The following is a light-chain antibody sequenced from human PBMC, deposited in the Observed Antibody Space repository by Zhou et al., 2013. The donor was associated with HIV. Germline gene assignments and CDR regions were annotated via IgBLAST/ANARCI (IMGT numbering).Light chain of an antibody. CDR1: QGI. CDR3: QVHLLILRRS. Sequence: AIRMSQSPSSFSASTEDRVNITCRASQGILSAKSVKAPKVLIYGASTLQGAIPSGFSGGGSGTDFTLAFRSLRSEDSPTYHCQVHLLILRRSFGGGTQV. V-gene: IGKV1-8*01. J-gene: IGKJ4*01. CDR2: GAS.